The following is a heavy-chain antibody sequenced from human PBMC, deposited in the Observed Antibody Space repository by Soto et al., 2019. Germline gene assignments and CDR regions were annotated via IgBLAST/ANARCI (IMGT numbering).Heavy chain of an antibody. J-gene: IGHJ3*02. CDR3: ARDNQWLKPKSAFDI. CDR2: IYYSGST. D-gene: IGHD6-19*01. V-gene: IGHV4-59*01. Sequence: QVQLQESGPGLVKPSETLSLTCTVSGGSISSYYWSWIRQPPGKGLEWIGYIYYSGSTNYNPSLKSRVTISVDTSKNQFSLKLSSVTAADTAVYYCARDNQWLKPKSAFDIWGQGTMVTVSS. CDR1: GGSISSYY.